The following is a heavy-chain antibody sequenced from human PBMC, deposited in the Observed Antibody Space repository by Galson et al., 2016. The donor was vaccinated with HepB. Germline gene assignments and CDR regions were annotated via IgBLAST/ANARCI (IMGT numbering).Heavy chain of an antibody. V-gene: IGHV3-53*01. J-gene: IGHJ3*02. CDR1: GFSVSSNY. Sequence: SLRLSCAASGFSVSSNYMRWVRQTPGKGLEWVSVIHIGGSTYYGDSVKRRVTISRDNSKNTVYLQMNSLRAEDTAVYFCVRDTWKWGYNYASDASDIWGRGTMVAVSS. CDR3: VRDTWKWGYNYASDASDI. D-gene: IGHD5-18*01. CDR2: IHIGGST.